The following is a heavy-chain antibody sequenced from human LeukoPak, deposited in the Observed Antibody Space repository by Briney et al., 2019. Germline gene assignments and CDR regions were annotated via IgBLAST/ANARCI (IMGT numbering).Heavy chain of an antibody. CDR1: GGSISSGDYY. V-gene: IGHV4-30-4*01. CDR2: IYYSGST. D-gene: IGHD4-23*01. J-gene: IGHJ5*02. Sequence: KPSQTLSLTCTVSGGSISSGDYYWSWIRQPPGKGLEWTGYIYYSGSTYYNPSLKSRVTISVDTSKNQFSLKLSSVTAADTAVYYCARDNDYGGKADWFDPWGQGTLVTVSS. CDR3: ARDNDYGGKADWFDP.